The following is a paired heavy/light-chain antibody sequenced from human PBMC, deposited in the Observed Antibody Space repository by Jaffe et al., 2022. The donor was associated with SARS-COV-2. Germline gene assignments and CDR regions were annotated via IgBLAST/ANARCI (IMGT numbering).Heavy chain of an antibody. CDR1: GFTFSDYY. CDR3: ARGGRWWSLDAFDI. V-gene: IGHV3-11*01. Sequence: QVQLVESGGGLVKPGGSLRLSCAASGFTFSDYYMSWIRQAPGKGLEWVSYISSSGSTIYYADSVKGRFTISRDNAKNSLYLQMNSLRAEDTAVYYCARGGRWWSLDAFDIWGQGTMVTVSS. D-gene: IGHD2-15*01. J-gene: IGHJ3*02. CDR2: ISSSGSTI.
Light chain of an antibody. J-gene: IGLJ2*01. CDR1: SSDVGGYNY. CDR2: DVS. V-gene: IGLV2-11*01. Sequence: QSALTQPRSVSGSPGQSVTISCTGTSSDVGGYNYVSWYQQHPGKAPKLMIYDVSKRPSGVPDRFSGSKSGNTASLTISGLQAEDEADYYCCSYAGSYTSPVFGGGTKLTVL. CDR3: CSYAGSYTSPV.